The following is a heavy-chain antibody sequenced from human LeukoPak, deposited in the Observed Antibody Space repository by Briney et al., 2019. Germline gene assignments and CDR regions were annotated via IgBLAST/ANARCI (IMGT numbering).Heavy chain of an antibody. V-gene: IGHV1-18*01. CDR3: ARDLGYCSSTSRYHDAFDI. Sequence: ASVKVSCKASGYTFTSYGISWVRQAPGQGLEWMGWTSAYNGNTNYAQKLQGRVTMTTDTSTRTAYMELRSLRSDDTAVYYCARDLGYCSSTSRYHDAFDIWGQGTMVTVSS. J-gene: IGHJ3*02. D-gene: IGHD2-2*01. CDR1: GYTFTSYG. CDR2: TSAYNGNT.